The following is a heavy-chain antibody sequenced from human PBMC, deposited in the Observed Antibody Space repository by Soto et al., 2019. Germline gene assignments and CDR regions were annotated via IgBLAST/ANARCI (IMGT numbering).Heavy chain of an antibody. D-gene: IGHD3-22*01. CDR3: AREYYYDSSGYLDY. Sequence: QVQLVESGGGVVQPGRSLRLSCAASGFTFSSYAMHWVRQAPGKGLEWVAVISYDGSNKYYADSVKGRFTISRDNSKNTLYLQMNSLRAEDTAVYYCAREYYYDSSGYLDYWGQGPLVTVSS. CDR2: ISYDGSNK. V-gene: IGHV3-30-3*01. CDR1: GFTFSSYA. J-gene: IGHJ4*02.